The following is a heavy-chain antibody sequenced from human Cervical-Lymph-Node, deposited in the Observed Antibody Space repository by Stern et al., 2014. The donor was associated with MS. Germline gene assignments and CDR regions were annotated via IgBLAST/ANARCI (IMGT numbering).Heavy chain of an antibody. D-gene: IGHD2-15*01. CDR2: INPNSGGT. J-gene: IGHJ5*02. V-gene: IGHV1-2*06. Sequence: VQLVQSGAEVKKPGASVKVSCKASGYTFTGYYMHWVRQAPGQGLEWMGRINPNSGGTNYAQKFQGRVTMTRDTSISTACMELSRLRSDDTAVYYCAILLGYCSGGSCYRPDNWFDPWGQGTLVTVSS. CDR3: AILLGYCSGGSCYRPDNWFDP. CDR1: GYTFTGYY.